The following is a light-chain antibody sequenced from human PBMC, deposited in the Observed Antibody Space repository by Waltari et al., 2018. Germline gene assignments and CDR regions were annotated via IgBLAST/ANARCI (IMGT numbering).Light chain of an antibody. CDR2: GAS. V-gene: IGKV3-20*01. J-gene: IGKJ1*01. CDR1: QSVSSSF. Sequence: EIVLTQSPGPLSLCPGERATLSYGASQSVSSSFLAWYQQKPGQAPRLLIYGASSRATGIPDRFSGSGSGTDFTLTISRLEPEDFAVYYCQQYGSSPTWTFGQGTKVEIK. CDR3: QQYGSSPTWT.